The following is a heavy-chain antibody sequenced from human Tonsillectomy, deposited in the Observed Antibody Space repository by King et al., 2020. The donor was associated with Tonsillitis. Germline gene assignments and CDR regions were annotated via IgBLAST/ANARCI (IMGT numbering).Heavy chain of an antibody. J-gene: IGHJ3*02. CDR1: GGSISSSSYY. CDR3: AHYDSSGYYYNIDAFDI. Sequence: LQLQESGPGLVKPSETLSLTCTVSGGSISSSSYYWGWIRQPPGKGLEWIGSIYYSGSTYYNPSLKSRVTISVDTSKNQFSLKLSSVTAADTAVYYCAHYDSSGYYYNIDAFDIWGQGTLATVSS. V-gene: IGHV4-39*01. CDR2: IYYSGST. D-gene: IGHD3-22*01.